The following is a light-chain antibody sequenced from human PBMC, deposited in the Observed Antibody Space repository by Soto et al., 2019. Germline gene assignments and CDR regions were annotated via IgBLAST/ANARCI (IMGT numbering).Light chain of an antibody. CDR1: SSNIGGNS. V-gene: IGLV1-51*01. CDR3: CSYAGSYTYV. CDR2: DDN. J-gene: IGLJ1*01. Sequence: QSVLTQPPSVSAAPGQKVTISCSGSSSNIGGNSVSWYQQLPGTAPKLLIYDDNKRPSGIPDRFSGSKSGTSATLTISGLQAEDEADYYCCSYAGSYTYVFGTGTKV.